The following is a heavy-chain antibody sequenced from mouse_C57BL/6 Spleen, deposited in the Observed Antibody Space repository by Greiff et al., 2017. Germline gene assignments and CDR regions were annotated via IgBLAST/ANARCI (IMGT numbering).Heavy chain of an antibody. Sequence: EVQVVESGGGLVQPKGSLKLSCAASGFSFNTYAMNWVRQAPGKGLEWVARIRSKSNNYATYYADSVKDRFTISRDDSESMLYLQMNNLKTEDTAMYYCVRLMGAMDYWGQGTSVTVSS. J-gene: IGHJ4*01. CDR2: IRSKSNNYAT. CDR1: GFSFNTYA. V-gene: IGHV10-1*01. D-gene: IGHD1-1*02. CDR3: VRLMGAMDY.